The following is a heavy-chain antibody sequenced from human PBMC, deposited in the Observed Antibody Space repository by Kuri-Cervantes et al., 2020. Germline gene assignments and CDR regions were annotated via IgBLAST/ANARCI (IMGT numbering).Heavy chain of an antibody. CDR1: GGSISSYY. J-gene: IGHJ4*02. CDR2: IYYSGST. V-gene: IGHV4-59*08. D-gene: IGHD1-26*01. Sequence: SETLSLTCTVSGGSISSYYWSWIRQPPGKGLEWIGYIYYSGSTNYNPSLKSRVTISVDTSKNQFSLKLSSVTAADTAVYYCARPNLSGSYYPFDYWGQGTLVTVSS. CDR3: ARPNLSGSYYPFDY.